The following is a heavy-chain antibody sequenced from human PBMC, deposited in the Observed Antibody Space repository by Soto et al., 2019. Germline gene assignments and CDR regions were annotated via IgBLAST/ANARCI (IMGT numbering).Heavy chain of an antibody. J-gene: IGHJ4*02. CDR3: TRSTQYSASLEFDF. CDR1: GYTFTDYF. V-gene: IGHV1-2*02. Sequence: ASEKVSCKASGYTFTDYFIHWVRHAPGQGLEWMGWINPDNGGTVYAQKFQGRITMARDTPVSTVYMELSGLRSGDTAVYYCTRSTQYSASLEFDFWGQGTLVTVSS. D-gene: IGHD5-12*01. CDR2: INPDNGGT.